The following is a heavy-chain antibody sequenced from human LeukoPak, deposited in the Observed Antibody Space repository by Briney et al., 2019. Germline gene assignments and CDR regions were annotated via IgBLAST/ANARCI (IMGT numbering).Heavy chain of an antibody. J-gene: IGHJ4*02. CDR2: ISWNSGSI. V-gene: IGHV3-9*01. D-gene: IGHD3-3*01. CDR1: GFTFDDYA. Sequence: PGGSLRLSCAASGFTFDDYAMHWVRQAPGKGLEWVSGISWNSGSIDYADSVKGRFTISRDNAKNSLYLQMNSLRAEDTALYYCAKAGKDYDFWSGYGDWGQGTLVTVSS. CDR3: AKAGKDYDFWSGYGD.